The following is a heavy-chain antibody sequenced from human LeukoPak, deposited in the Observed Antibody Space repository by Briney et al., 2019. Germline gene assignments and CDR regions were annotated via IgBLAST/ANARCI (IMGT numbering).Heavy chain of an antibody. CDR1: GFTFTTYS. CDR3: ARGSSNTGFAY. Sequence: GGSLRLSCETSGFTFTTYSMTWVRQAPGKGLEWVSIISSGSSAIFSADALKGRFTISRDNTKNSLYLQMNSLRAEDTAIYYCARGSSNTGFAYWGQGTLVTVSS. CDR2: ISSGSSAI. D-gene: IGHD1-14*01. V-gene: IGHV3-21*01. J-gene: IGHJ4*02.